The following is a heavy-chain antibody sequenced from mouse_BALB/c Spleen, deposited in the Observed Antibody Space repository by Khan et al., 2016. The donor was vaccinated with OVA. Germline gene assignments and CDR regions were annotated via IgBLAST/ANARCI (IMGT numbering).Heavy chain of an antibody. Sequence: EVQLQESGPGLVKPSQSLSLTCTVTGYSITSDYAWNWIRQFPGNKLEWMGYKSYSGSTNYNPAFKSRTSFTRDTSKNQFFLQLNSVTTEDTATYDCARDGSRYNYAMDYWGQGTSVTVSS. J-gene: IGHJ4*01. D-gene: IGHD2-3*01. CDR2: KSYSGST. CDR3: ARDGSRYNYAMDY. CDR1: GYSITSDYA. V-gene: IGHV3-2*02.